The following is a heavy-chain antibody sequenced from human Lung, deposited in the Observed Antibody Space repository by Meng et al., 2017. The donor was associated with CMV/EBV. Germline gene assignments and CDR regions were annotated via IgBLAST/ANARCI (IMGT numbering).Heavy chain of an antibody. D-gene: IGHD7-27*01. V-gene: IGHV3-49*04. CDR2: IRSKAYGGTA. CDR3: TRDLWAW. Sequence: GESLKISCTASGFISADYALSWVRLAPGKGLEWIGLIRSKAYGGTAEYAASVIDRFTISRDDSENIVHLQMNSLKTEDTAVYFCTRDLWAWGGQGTLVTVSS. CDR1: GFISADYA. J-gene: IGHJ4*02.